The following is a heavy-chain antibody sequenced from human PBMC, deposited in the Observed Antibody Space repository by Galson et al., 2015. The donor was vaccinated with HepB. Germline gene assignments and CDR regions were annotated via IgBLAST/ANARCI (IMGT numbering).Heavy chain of an antibody. CDR1: GYTFTGYH. Sequence: SVKVSCKASGYTFTGYHMHWVRQAPGQGLEWMGWINPNSGGTNYAQKFQGWVTMTRDTSISTAYMELSRLRSDDTAVYYCARAELADSGSYLYWGQGTLVTVSS. V-gene: IGHV1-2*04. CDR3: ARAELADSGSYLY. D-gene: IGHD1-26*01. J-gene: IGHJ4*02. CDR2: INPNSGGT.